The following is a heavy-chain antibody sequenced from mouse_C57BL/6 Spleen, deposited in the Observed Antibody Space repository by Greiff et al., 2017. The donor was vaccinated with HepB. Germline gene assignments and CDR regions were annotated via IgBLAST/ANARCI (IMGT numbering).Heavy chain of an antibody. CDR1: GYTFTSYW. D-gene: IGHD4-1*02. V-gene: IGHV1-7*01. CDR2: INPSSGYT. J-gene: IGHJ1*03. CDR3: ARTNWADWYFDV. Sequence: VQLQQSGAELAKPGAPVKLSCKASGYTFTSYWMHWVKQRPGQGLEWIGYINPSSGYTKYNQKFKDKATLTADKSSSTADRQLSSLTYEDSAVYYCARTNWADWYFDVWGTGTTVTVSS.